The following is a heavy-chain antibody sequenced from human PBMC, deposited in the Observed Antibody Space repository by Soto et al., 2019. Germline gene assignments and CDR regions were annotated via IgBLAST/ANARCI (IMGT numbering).Heavy chain of an antibody. V-gene: IGHV3-23*01. CDR2: ISGAGGGT. Sequence: GGSLRLSCAASGFTFSSYCMTWARQAPGKGLEWVSSISGAGGGTYYADSVKGRFTISRDNSKNTLYLQLNSLRAEDTAVYYCATDYYSDYWGQGTLVTVSS. J-gene: IGHJ4*02. CDR1: GFTFSSYC. CDR3: ATDYYSDY.